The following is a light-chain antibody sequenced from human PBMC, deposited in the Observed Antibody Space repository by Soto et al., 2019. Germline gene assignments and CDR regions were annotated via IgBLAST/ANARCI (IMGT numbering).Light chain of an antibody. J-gene: IGLJ2*01. CDR2: LNSDGRH. Sequence: QSVLTRSPSASASLGASVKLTCTLSSGHSSYAIAWHQQQPEKGPRYLMTLNSDGRHSKGDGIPDRFSGSSSGAERYLTISSLQSEDEADYYCQTWGTGIHVFGGGTQLTVL. CDR3: QTWGTGIHV. V-gene: IGLV4-69*01. CDR1: SGHSSYA.